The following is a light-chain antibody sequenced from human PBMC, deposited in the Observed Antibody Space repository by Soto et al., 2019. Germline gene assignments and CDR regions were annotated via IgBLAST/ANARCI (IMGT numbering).Light chain of an antibody. J-gene: IGKJ5*01. CDR2: DAS. CDR1: QSVSTY. CDR3: QQRSNWIT. Sequence: DIVLTQSPATLSLSPGVRATLSCRASQSVSTYLAWYQQKPGQAPRLLIYDASNRATGIPARFSGSGSGTDFTLTISSLEPEDFAVYYCQQRSNWITFGQGTRLEIK. V-gene: IGKV3-11*01.